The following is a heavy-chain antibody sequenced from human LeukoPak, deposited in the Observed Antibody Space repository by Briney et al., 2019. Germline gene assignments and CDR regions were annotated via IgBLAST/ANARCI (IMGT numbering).Heavy chain of an antibody. CDR3: ARVPRPSSSTSLPFDP. V-gene: IGHV1-8*03. CDR2: MNPNSGNT. J-gene: IGHJ5*02. Sequence: ASVKVSCKASGYTFTSYDINWVRQATGQGLEWMGWMNPNSGNTGYAQKFQGRVTITRSTSISTAYMELSSLRSEDTAVYYCARVPRPSSSTSLPFDPWGQGTLVTVSS. CDR1: GYTFTSYD. D-gene: IGHD2-2*01.